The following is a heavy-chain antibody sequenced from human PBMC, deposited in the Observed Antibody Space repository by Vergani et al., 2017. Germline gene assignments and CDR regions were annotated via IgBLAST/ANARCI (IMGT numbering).Heavy chain of an antibody. Sequence: QVQLQESGPGLVKPSQTLSLTCTVSGGSISSGSYYWSWIRQPAGKGLEWIGEINHSGSTNYNPSLKSRVTISVDTSKNQFSLKLSSVTAADTAVYYCARGARPVVVPAAPGRAFYIWGQGTMVTVSS. D-gene: IGHD2-2*01. CDR3: ARGARPVVVPAAPGRAFYI. CDR2: INHSGST. CDR1: GGSISSGSYY. J-gene: IGHJ3*02. V-gene: IGHV4-61*02.